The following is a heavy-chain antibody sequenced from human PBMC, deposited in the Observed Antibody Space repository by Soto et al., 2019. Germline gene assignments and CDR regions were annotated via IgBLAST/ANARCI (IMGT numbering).Heavy chain of an antibody. J-gene: IGHJ4*02. CDR1: GYTFTSYG. CDR3: ARGRYGDY. D-gene: IGHD1-1*01. Sequence: QVHLVQSGAEVRKPGASVKVSCKGSGYTFTSYGITWVRQAPGQGLEWMGWISAHNGNTNYAQKLQGRVTVTRDTSASTAYMELRSLRSDDTAVYYCARGRYGDYWGQGALVTVSS. CDR2: ISAHNGNT. V-gene: IGHV1-18*01.